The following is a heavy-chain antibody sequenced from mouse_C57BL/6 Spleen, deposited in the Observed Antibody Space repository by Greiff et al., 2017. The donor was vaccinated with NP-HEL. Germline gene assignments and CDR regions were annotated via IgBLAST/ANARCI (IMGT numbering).Heavy chain of an antibody. D-gene: IGHD1-1*01. Sequence: EVHLVESGGGLVKPGGSLKLSCAASGFTFSDSGMHWVRQAPERGLEWVAYISGGGSTISYADTVKGRFTISRDNAKNTLFLQMTSLRSEDTAMYYCARTYASSKGFAYWGQGTLVTVSA. V-gene: IGHV5-17*01. CDR2: ISGGGSTI. CDR1: GFTFSDSG. J-gene: IGHJ3*01. CDR3: ARTYASSKGFAY.